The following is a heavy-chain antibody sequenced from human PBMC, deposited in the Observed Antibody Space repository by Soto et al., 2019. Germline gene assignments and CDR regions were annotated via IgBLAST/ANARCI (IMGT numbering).Heavy chain of an antibody. CDR3: ARDYRGYSGYDFDYYYYYMDV. J-gene: IGHJ6*03. D-gene: IGHD5-12*01. CDR1: GFTFSSYG. Sequence: QVQLVESGGGVVQPGRSLRLSCAACGFTFSSYGMHWVRQAPGKGLEWVAVIWYDGSNKYYADSVKGRFTISRDNSKNTLYQQMNSLRAEDTAVYYCARDYRGYSGYDFDYYYYYMDVWGKGTTVTVSS. CDR2: IWYDGSNK. V-gene: IGHV3-33*01.